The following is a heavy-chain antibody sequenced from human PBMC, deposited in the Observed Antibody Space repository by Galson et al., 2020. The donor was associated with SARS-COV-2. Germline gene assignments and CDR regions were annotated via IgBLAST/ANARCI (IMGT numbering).Heavy chain of an antibody. CDR1: GFTFSSYA. V-gene: IGHV3-30-3*01. CDR3: ARDPEGRYYDSSGYYGVDFFDY. D-gene: IGHD3-22*01. Sequence: TGGSLRLSCAASGFTFSSYAMHWVRQAPGKGLEWVAVISYDGSNKYYADSVKGRFTISRDNSKNTLYLQMNSLRAEDTAVYYCARDPEGRYYDSSGYYGVDFFDYWGQGNLVTVSS. CDR2: ISYDGSNK. J-gene: IGHJ4*02.